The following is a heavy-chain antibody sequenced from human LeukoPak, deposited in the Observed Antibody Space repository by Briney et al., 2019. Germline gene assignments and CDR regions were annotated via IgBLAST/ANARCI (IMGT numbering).Heavy chain of an antibody. Sequence: ASVKVSCKASGYTFTSCDINWVRQATGQGLEWMGWMNPNSGNTGYGQSFQGRITMTRGISIGAAYMELSNLTSEDTAIYYCTRGSSGRRDNWGQGTLVTVSA. D-gene: IGHD6-19*01. V-gene: IGHV1-8*01. J-gene: IGHJ4*02. CDR2: MNPNSGNT. CDR3: TRGSSGRRDN. CDR1: GYTFTSCD.